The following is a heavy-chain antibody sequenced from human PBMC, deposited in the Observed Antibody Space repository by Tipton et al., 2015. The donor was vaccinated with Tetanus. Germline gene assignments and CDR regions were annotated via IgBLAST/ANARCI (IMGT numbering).Heavy chain of an antibody. Sequence: TLSLTCTVSGGSISSGGYYWSWIRQHPGKGLEWIGYIYYSGSTYYNPSRKSRVTISVDTSKNQFSLKLSSVTAADTAVYYCASTILGYCSSTSCYVGAFDIWGQGTMVTVSS. D-gene: IGHD2-2*03. CDR2: IYYSGST. V-gene: IGHV4-31*03. J-gene: IGHJ3*02. CDR3: ASTILGYCSSTSCYVGAFDI. CDR1: GGSISSGGYY.